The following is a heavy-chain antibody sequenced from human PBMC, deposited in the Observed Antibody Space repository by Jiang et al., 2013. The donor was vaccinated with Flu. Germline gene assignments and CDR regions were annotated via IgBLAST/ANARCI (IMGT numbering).Heavy chain of an antibody. D-gene: IGHD3-16*01. CDR2: INTNTGNP. J-gene: IGHJ5*02. Sequence: QSGSELKKPGASVKVSCKPSGYSFNTYAMNWVRQAPGQGLEWMGWINTNTGNPTYAQGFTGRFVFSLDTSVSTAYLQISSLKAEDTAVYYCARDSGPRGGSRRKFDPWGQGTLVTVSS. CDR3: ARDSGPRGGSRRKFDP. CDR1: GYSFNTYA. V-gene: IGHV7-4-1*02.